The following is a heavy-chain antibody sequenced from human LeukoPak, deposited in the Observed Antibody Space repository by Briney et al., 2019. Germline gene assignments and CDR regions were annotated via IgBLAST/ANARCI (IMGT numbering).Heavy chain of an antibody. D-gene: IGHD3-10*01. Sequence: PSETLSLTCTVSGGSISSSSYYWGWIRQPPGKGLEWIGSIYYSGSTYYNPSLKSRVTISVDTSKNQFSLKLSSVTAADTAVYYCARYGGFVRFGARYYFDYWGQGTLVTVSS. CDR1: GGSISSSSYY. V-gene: IGHV4-39*01. CDR2: IYYSGST. CDR3: ARYGGFVRFGARYYFDY. J-gene: IGHJ4*02.